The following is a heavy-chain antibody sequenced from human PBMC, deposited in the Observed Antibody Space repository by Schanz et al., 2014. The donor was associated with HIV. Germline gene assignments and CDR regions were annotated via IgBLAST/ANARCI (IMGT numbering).Heavy chain of an antibody. CDR2: ISYDGVNK. D-gene: IGHD6-19*01. Sequence: QVHLVESGGGVVQPGRSLRLSCAASGFTFSSYGMHWVRQAPGKGLEWVAVISYDGVNKHFAGSVKGRFAISRDKSKNTLYLQLNNLRSEDTAVYYCARAPYRSGWYGVDYWGQGTLVTVSS. CDR3: ARAPYRSGWYGVDY. CDR1: GFTFSSYG. J-gene: IGHJ4*02. V-gene: IGHV3-30*03.